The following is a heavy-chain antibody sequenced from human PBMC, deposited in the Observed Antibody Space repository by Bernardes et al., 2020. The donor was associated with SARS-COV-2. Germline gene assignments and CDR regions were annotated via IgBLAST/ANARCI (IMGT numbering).Heavy chain of an antibody. Sequence: GGSLRLSCAASGFTFSSYGMHWVRQAPGKGLEWVAVIWYDGSNKYYADSVKGRFTISRDNSKNTLYLQMNSLRAEDTAVYYCARDLDQIAAAGPAMDVWGQGTTVTVSS. D-gene: IGHD6-13*01. J-gene: IGHJ6*02. CDR2: IWYDGSNK. V-gene: IGHV3-33*08. CDR3: ARDLDQIAAAGPAMDV. CDR1: GFTFSSYG.